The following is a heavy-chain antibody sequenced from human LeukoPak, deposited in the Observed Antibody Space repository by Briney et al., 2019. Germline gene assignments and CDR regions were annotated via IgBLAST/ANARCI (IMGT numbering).Heavy chain of an antibody. D-gene: IGHD1-26*01. CDR1: GFTFDDYG. CDR2: INWNGGST. CDR3: ARSSGSSGLDAFDI. J-gene: IGHJ3*02. Sequence: TGGSLRLSXAASGFTFDDYGMSWVRQAPGKGLEWVSGINWNGGSTCYADSVKGRFTISRDNAKNSLYLQMNSLRAEDTALYYCARSSGSSGLDAFDIWGQGTMVTVSS. V-gene: IGHV3-20*04.